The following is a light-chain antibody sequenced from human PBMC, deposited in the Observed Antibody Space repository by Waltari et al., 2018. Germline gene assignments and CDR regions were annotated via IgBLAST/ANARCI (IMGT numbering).Light chain of an antibody. J-gene: IGLJ2*01. CDR2: STN. Sequence: QSVLTQPHSASGTPGQRVTISCSGSSSNIGSNPVNWYQQLPGTAPKLLIYSTNQRPSGVPDRFSGSKSGTSASLAISGLQSEDEADYYCAAWDDSLNGVVFGGGTKLTVL. CDR3: AAWDDSLNGVV. CDR1: SSNIGSNP. V-gene: IGLV1-44*01.